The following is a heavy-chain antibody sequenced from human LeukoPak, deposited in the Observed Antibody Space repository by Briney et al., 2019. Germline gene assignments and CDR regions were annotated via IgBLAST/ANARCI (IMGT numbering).Heavy chain of an antibody. V-gene: IGHV4-4*07. Sequence: SDTLSLTCTVSGGSISSYYWRWIRQPAGKGLEWFGRIHTSGSTNYNPSLKSRVTMPVDTSKNQFSLKLSSVTAADTAVYYCARDQYYYDSSGYLTFDYWGQGTLVTVSS. D-gene: IGHD3-22*01. CDR1: GGSISSYY. J-gene: IGHJ4*02. CDR3: ARDQYYYDSSGYLTFDY. CDR2: IHTSGST.